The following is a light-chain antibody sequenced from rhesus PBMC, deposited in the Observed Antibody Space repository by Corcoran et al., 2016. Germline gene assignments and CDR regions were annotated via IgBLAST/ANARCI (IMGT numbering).Light chain of an antibody. CDR1: QSISSW. CDR2: KAS. CDR3: QQYSSSPFT. V-gene: IGKV1-22*01. J-gene: IGKJ3*01. Sequence: DIQMTQSPSSLSASVGDTVTITCRASQSISSWVAWYQQKPGKAPKLLIYKASSLQSGVPSRFSGSGSGTDFTLTISSLQSEDFATYYCQQYSSSPFTFGPGTKLDIK.